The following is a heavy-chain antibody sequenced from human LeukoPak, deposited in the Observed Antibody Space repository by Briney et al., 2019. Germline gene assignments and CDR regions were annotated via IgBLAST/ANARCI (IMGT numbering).Heavy chain of an antibody. J-gene: IGHJ4*02. CDR3: ARGILGYCSGGSCYSDY. CDR2: ISAYNGNT. D-gene: IGHD2-15*01. Sequence: ASVTVSCKASGYTFTNYGISWVRQAPGQGLEWMGWISAYNGNTNYAQKFQGRVTTTTDTSTSTAYMELRSLRSDDTAVYYCARGILGYCSGGSCYSDYWGQGTLVTVSS. V-gene: IGHV1-18*01. CDR1: GYTFTNYG.